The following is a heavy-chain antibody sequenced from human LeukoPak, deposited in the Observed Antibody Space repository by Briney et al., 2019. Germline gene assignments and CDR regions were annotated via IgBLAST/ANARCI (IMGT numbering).Heavy chain of an antibody. CDR3: AKVAGRAFGAVIASRARYYMDV. CDR2: INGSGDRT. D-gene: IGHD3-16*02. V-gene: IGHV3-23*01. J-gene: IGHJ6*03. Sequence: PGGSLRLSCAASGITFSSYGMTWVRQAPGKGLEWVSGINGSGDRTYYADSVKGRFTISRDNSKNTLYLQMNSLRAEDTAVYYCAKVAGRAFGAVIASRARYYMDVWGKGTTVTVSS. CDR1: GITFSSYG.